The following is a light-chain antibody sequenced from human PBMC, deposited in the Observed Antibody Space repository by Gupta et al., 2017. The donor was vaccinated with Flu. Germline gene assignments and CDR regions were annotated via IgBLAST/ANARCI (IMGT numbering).Light chain of an antibody. CDR1: QSVSSNY. V-gene: IGKV3-20*01. J-gene: IGKJ3*01. Sequence: DNVLTQSPGTLSVSPGERATLSCRASQSVSSNYLAWYQQKPGQAPRLLIYRASSRATGIPDRFSGSGSGTDFTLTISRLEPEDFAVYYCQQYGGSPLFTFGPGTKVDIK. CDR2: RAS. CDR3: QQYGGSPLFT.